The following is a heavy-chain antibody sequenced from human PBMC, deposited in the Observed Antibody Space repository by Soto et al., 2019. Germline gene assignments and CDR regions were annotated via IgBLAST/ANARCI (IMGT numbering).Heavy chain of an antibody. CDR3: AKQRAGYGSGSDTFYFDF. V-gene: IGHV3-23*01. CDR1: GFTFSTYA. Sequence: EVHLLVSGGGLVQPGGSLRLSCSTSGFTFSTYAMNWVRQAPGKGLEWVSALSGSGGTTYYADSVRGRFTISRDNSKNTLILQMSSLRAEDTALYYCAKQRAGYGSGSDTFYFDFWGQGTLVTVSS. J-gene: IGHJ4*02. CDR2: LSGSGGTT. D-gene: IGHD3-10*01.